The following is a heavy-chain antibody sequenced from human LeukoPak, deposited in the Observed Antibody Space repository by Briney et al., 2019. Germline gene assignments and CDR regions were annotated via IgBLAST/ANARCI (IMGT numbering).Heavy chain of an antibody. CDR3: ANHIITDSSGWDDAFDI. V-gene: IGHV3-23*01. CDR2: ISGSGGST. D-gene: IGHD6-19*01. Sequence: PGGSLRLSCAASGFTSSNYAMTWVRQAPGKGLEWVSAISGSGGSTYYADSVKGRFTISRDNSKNTLYLQMNSLRAEDTAVYYCANHIITDSSGWDDAFDIWGQGTMVTVSS. CDR1: GFTSSNYA. J-gene: IGHJ3*02.